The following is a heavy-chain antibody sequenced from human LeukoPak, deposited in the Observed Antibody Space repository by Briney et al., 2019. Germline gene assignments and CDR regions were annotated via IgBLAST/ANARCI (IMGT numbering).Heavy chain of an antibody. CDR2: FYDSGNT. D-gene: IGHD2-15*01. CDR1: GGSISSSSYY. V-gene: IGHV4-39*07. Sequence: SETLSLTCTVSGGSISSSSYYWGWIRQPPGKGLEWIGSFYDSGNTYYNPSLKSRFTISVDTSKNQFSLKVRSVTAADTAVYYCATTYCSGASCAKRDFDYWGQGTLVTVSS. CDR3: ATTYCSGASCAKRDFDY. J-gene: IGHJ4*02.